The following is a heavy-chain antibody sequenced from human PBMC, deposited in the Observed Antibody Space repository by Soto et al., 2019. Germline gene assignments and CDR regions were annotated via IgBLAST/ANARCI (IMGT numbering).Heavy chain of an antibody. CDR1: GFKFGDFG. J-gene: IGHJ4*02. CDR3: TRDRDPFEY. Sequence: EVNLVESGGDLVQPGRSLRLSCTASGFKFGDFGLSWVRQAPGKGLEWISFIRSNIYGGTTDYAASVKGRFIISRDDFKGVVYLQMSNLTIEDTAVYYCTRDRDPFEYWCQGVLVTVSS. CDR2: IRSNIYGGTT. V-gene: IGHV3-49*04.